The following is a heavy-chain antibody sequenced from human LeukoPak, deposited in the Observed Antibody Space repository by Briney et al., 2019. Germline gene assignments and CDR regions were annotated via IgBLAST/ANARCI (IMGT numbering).Heavy chain of an antibody. Sequence: GGSLRLSCAASGFTFTTYWMTWVRQAPGKGLEWVANINQDGTEKYYVDSVKGRFTISRDNAKNSLYLQMNSLRAEDTAVYYCARDWFHAIDYWGQGTLVTVSS. CDR3: ARDWFHAIDY. J-gene: IGHJ4*02. V-gene: IGHV3-7*01. CDR2: INQDGTEK. D-gene: IGHD2/OR15-2a*01. CDR1: GFTFTTYW.